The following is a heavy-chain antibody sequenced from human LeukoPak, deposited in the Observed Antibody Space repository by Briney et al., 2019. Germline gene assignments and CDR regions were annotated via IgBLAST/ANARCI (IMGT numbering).Heavy chain of an antibody. D-gene: IGHD6-13*01. V-gene: IGHV3-53*01. J-gene: IGHJ4*02. CDR2: IYSGGST. CDR3: ARSYAYSSSWYRVDYFDY. Sequence: GGSLRLSCAASGFTVSSNYMSWVRQAPGKGLEWVSVIYSGGSTYYADSVKGRFTISRDNSKNTLYLQMNSLRAEDTAVYYCARSYAYSSSWYRVDYFDYWGQGTLVTVSS. CDR1: GFTVSSNY.